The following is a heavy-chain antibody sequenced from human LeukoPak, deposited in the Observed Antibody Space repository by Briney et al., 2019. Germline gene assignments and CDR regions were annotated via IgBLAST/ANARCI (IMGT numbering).Heavy chain of an antibody. V-gene: IGHV3-23*01. CDR1: GFTLSNYA. D-gene: IGHD3-9*01. J-gene: IGHJ4*02. Sequence: PGASLRLSCVASGFTLSNYAMSWVSQAPGKGLEWVSAITGSGTNRYYADSLKGRFTTSRDNSKNTVFLQMNSLRDEDTAIYYCVIWGDYDVLTGYYVPDYWGQGTLVTVAS. CDR3: VIWGDYDVLTGYYVPDY. CDR2: ITGSGTNR.